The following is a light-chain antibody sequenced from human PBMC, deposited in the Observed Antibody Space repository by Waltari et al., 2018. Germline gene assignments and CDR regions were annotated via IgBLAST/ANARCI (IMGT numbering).Light chain of an antibody. CDR3: ATWDDSLIAPV. J-gene: IGLJ2*01. V-gene: IGLV1-47*01. CDR2: GND. CDR1: NSHIGTKS. Sequence: QSVLTQPPSASGTPGQRVIISCSGSNSHIGTKSITWYQQLPGTAPKVLIYGNDQRPSGVPDRFSGSKSGTSASLAISGLRSEDGADYYCATWDDSLIAPVFGGGTKLTVL.